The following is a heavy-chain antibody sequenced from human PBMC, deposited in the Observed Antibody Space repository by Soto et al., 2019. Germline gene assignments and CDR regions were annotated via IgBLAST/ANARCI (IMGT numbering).Heavy chain of an antibody. CDR2: LNGGTGQT. CDR1: GYTFSTYA. CDR3: ARGKGMEENYFYYGLDI. D-gene: IGHD1-1*01. J-gene: IGHJ6*02. Sequence: ASVKVSCKASGYTFSTYAMHWVRQAPGQSLEWMGWLNGGTGQTRYSQKFQDRVIITRDTSASTGYMELSSLTSEGTAVYYCARGKGMEENYFYYGLDIWGQGTKVTSP. V-gene: IGHV1-3*01.